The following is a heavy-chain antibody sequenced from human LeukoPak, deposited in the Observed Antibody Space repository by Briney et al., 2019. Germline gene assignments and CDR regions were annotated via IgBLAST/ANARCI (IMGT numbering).Heavy chain of an antibody. CDR2: ISSSSCIT. CDR1: GFTFRVYS. D-gene: IGHD6-25*01. V-gene: IGHV3-21*01. Sequence: GCLRLSCAASGFTFRVYSTNWVCEGPGEGLGWVSSISSSSCITYYAESEKGRFTISRDNAKNSLYLQMNSLRAEDTAVYYCARDYLAGANNGHGVDIWGQGTMVTISS. J-gene: IGHJ3*02. CDR3: ARDYLAGANNGHGVDI.